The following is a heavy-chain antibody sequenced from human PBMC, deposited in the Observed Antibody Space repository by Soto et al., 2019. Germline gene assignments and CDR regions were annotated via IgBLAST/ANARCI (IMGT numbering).Heavy chain of an antibody. CDR2: ISSSSSTI. D-gene: IGHD3-22*01. CDR3: AREDYYYDSSPKYGMDV. Sequence: GGSLRLSCAASGFTFSSYGMHWVRQAPGKGLEWVSYISSSSSTIYYADSVKGRFTISRDNAKNSLYLQMNSLRAEDTAVYYCAREDYYYDSSPKYGMDVWGQGTTVTVSS. CDR1: GFTFSSYG. J-gene: IGHJ6*02. V-gene: IGHV3-48*01.